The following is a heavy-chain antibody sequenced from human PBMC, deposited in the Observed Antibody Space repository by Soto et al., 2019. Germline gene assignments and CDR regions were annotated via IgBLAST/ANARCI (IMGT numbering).Heavy chain of an antibody. CDR1: GGSINNHY. CDR2: IYYTGST. CDR3: ARANWYSEY. J-gene: IGHJ4*02. D-gene: IGHD7-27*01. Sequence: QVHLQESGPGLVKPSETLSLTCTVSGGSINNHYWSWIRQPPGKGLEWIGYIYYTGSTNYNPSLKSRVPMSVDTSKNQLSLNPTSLTAADTAIYYCARANWYSEYWGQGTLVTVSS. V-gene: IGHV4-59*11.